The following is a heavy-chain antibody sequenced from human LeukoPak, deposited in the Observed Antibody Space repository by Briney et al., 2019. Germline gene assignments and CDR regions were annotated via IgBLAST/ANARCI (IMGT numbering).Heavy chain of an antibody. CDR3: ARDLRD. J-gene: IGHJ3*01. CDR2: ITDRSGYI. CDR1: GFTFSSYG. V-gene: IGHV3-21*01. Sequence: GGSLRLSCAASGFTFSSYGIHWVRQAPGKGLEWVSSITDRSGYIFYANSVKGRFTVSRDDAKDSVYLQMNSLRVEDTAVYYCARDLRDWGQGTVVTVSS.